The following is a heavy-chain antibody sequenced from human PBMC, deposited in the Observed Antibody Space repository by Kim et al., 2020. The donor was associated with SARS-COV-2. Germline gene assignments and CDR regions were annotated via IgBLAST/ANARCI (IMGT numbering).Heavy chain of an antibody. V-gene: IGHV1-69*13. D-gene: IGHD3-22*01. J-gene: IGHJ4*02. CDR1: GGTFSSYA. Sequence: SVKVSCKASGGTFSSYAISWVRQAPGQGLEWMGGIIPIFGTANYAQKFQGRVTITADESTSTAYMELSSLRSEDTAVYYCTHTGVYDSSGYYIDYWGQGTLVTVSS. CDR3: THTGVYDSSGYYIDY. CDR2: IIPIFGTA.